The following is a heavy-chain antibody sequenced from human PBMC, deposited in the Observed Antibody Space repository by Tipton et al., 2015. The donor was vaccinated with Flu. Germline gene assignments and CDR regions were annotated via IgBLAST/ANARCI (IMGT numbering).Heavy chain of an antibody. Sequence: SLRLSCAASGFTFSDYYMSWIRQAPGKGLEWVSYISSSGSPIYYADSVQGRFTISRDNAKNSLYLQMNSLRAEDTAVYFCARDRDEDAFDIWGQGTMVTVSS. CDR3: ARDRDEDAFDI. CDR1: GFTFSDYY. J-gene: IGHJ3*02. V-gene: IGHV3-11*04. CDR2: ISSSGSPI.